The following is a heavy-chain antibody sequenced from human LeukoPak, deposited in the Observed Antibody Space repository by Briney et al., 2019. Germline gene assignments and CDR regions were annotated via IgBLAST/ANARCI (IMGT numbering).Heavy chain of an antibody. V-gene: IGHV3-48*01. CDR1: GFTFSSYS. Sequence: GGSLRLSCAASGFTFSSYSMNWVRQAPGKGLEWVSYISSSSSTIYYADSVKGRFTISRDNAKNSLYLQMNSLRAEDTAVYYCARDSDYYDSSPSSDYWGQGTLVTVSS. CDR2: ISSSSSTI. D-gene: IGHD3-22*01. J-gene: IGHJ4*02. CDR3: ARDSDYYDSSPSSDY.